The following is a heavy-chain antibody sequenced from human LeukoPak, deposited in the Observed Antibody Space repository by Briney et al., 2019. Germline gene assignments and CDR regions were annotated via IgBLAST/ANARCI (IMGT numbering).Heavy chain of an antibody. Sequence: SVNVSCKASGGTFSSYAISWVRQAPGQGLEWMGGIIPIFGTANYAQKFQGRVTITADESTSTAYMELSSLRSEDTAVYYCARYPVVVITNGMDVWGQGTTVTVSS. D-gene: IGHD3-22*01. CDR2: IIPIFGTA. CDR1: GGTFSSYA. J-gene: IGHJ6*02. CDR3: ARYPVVVITNGMDV. V-gene: IGHV1-69*13.